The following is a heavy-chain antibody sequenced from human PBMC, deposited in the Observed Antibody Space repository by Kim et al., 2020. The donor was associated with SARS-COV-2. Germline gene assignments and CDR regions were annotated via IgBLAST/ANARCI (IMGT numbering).Heavy chain of an antibody. J-gene: IGHJ3*02. V-gene: IGHV4-31*02. Sequence: LKSRVTISVDTSKNQFSLKLSSVTAADTDVYYCARAPITMIVVVIGAFDIWGQGTMVTVSS. CDR3: ARAPITMIVVVIGAFDI. D-gene: IGHD3-22*01.